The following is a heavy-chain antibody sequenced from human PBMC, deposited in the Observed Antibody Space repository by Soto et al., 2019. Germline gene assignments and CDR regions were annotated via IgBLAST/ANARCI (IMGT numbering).Heavy chain of an antibody. CDR1: GGSISSGGYY. CDR3: AKLGVGATTVLDY. J-gene: IGHJ4*02. CDR2: IYYSGST. V-gene: IGHV4-31*03. Sequence: NPSETLSLTCTVSGGSISSGGYYWSWIRQHPGKGLEWIGYIYYSGSTYYNPSLKSRVTISVDTSKNQFSLKLSSVTAADTAVYYCAKLGVGATTVLDYWGQGTLVTVSS. D-gene: IGHD1-26*01.